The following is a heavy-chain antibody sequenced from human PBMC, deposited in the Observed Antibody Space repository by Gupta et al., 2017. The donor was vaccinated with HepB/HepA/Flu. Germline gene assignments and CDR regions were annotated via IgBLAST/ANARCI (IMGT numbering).Heavy chain of an antibody. J-gene: IGHJ4*02. CDR3: ARDQEVVPAAGTVDY. CDR2: INPSGGST. Sequence: QVQLVQSGAEVKKPGASVKVSCKASGYTFTSYYMHWVRQAPGQGLEWMGIINPSGGSTSYAQKFQGRVTMTRDTSTSTVYMELSSLRSEDTAVYYCARDQEVVPAAGTVDYWGQGTLVTVSS. V-gene: IGHV1-46*01. D-gene: IGHD2-2*01. CDR1: GYTFTSYY.